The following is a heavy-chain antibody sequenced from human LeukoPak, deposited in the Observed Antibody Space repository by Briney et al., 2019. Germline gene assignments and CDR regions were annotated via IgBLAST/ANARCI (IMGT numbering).Heavy chain of an antibody. Sequence: SETLSLTCAVSGYSISSGYYWGWIRQPPGKGLEWIGSIYHSGSTYYNPSLKSRVTISVDTSKNQFSLKLSSVTAADTAVYYCARGGKGYYDFWSGYYPSYFDYWGQGTLVTVSS. CDR1: GYSISSGYY. V-gene: IGHV4-38-2*01. J-gene: IGHJ4*02. CDR2: IYHSGST. CDR3: ARGGKGYYDFWSGYYPSYFDY. D-gene: IGHD3-3*01.